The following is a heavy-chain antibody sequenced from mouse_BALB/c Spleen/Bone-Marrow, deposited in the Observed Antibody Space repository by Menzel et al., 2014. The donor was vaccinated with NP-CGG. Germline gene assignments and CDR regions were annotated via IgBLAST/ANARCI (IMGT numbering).Heavy chain of an antibody. CDR3: ERDGYSKRNYFDY. Sequence: VQLQESGPELVKPGASVKISCKASGYAFSSSWMNWVKPRPGQGLEWIGRIYPGDGDTNYNGKFKGKATLTADKSSSTAYMQLSSLTSVDAAVYFCERDGYSKRNYFDYWGQGTTLTVSS. CDR2: IYPGDGDT. D-gene: IGHD2-5*01. J-gene: IGHJ2*01. V-gene: IGHV1-82*01. CDR1: GYAFSSSW.